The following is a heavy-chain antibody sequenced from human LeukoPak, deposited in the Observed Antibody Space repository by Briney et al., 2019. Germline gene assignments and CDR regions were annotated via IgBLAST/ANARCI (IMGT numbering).Heavy chain of an antibody. CDR2: ISSSSSYI. CDR3: ARGTGPLRAI. CDR1: GFTFSSYS. J-gene: IGHJ3*02. D-gene: IGHD4-17*01. Sequence: GGSLGLSGAASGFTFSSYSMNWVRQAPGKGLEWVSSISSSSSYIYYADSVKGRFTISRDNAKNSLYLQMNSLRAEDTAVYYCARGTGPLRAIWGQGTMVTVSS. V-gene: IGHV3-21*01.